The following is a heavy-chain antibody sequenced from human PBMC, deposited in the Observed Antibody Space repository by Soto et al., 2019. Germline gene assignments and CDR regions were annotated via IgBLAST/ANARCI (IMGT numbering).Heavy chain of an antibody. CDR2: IYPGDSDT. V-gene: IGHV5-51*01. J-gene: IGHJ6*02. D-gene: IGHD3-10*01. CDR3: ARLNMVLEDIEYYYYGMDV. Sequence: PGESLKISCKGSGYSFTSYWIGWVRQMPWKGLEWMGIIYPGDSDTRYSPSFQGQVTISADKSISTAYLQWSSLKASDTAMYYCARLNMVLEDIEYYYYGMDVWGQGTTVTVS. CDR1: GYSFTSYW.